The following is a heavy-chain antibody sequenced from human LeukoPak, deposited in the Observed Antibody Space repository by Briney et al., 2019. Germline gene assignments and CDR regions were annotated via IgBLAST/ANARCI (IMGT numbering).Heavy chain of an antibody. D-gene: IGHD3-3*01. CDR2: INPNSGVS. Sequence: ASVKVSCKASGYTFTGSYMHWVRQAPGQGLEWMGWINPNSGVSNYAQKFRGRVTMTRDTSISTAYMEMSRLRSEDTAVCYCARVKGRVFGVITTKERYFDYWGQGTLVTVSS. CDR1: GYTFTGSY. J-gene: IGHJ4*02. CDR3: ARVKGRVFGVITTKERYFDY. V-gene: IGHV1-2*02.